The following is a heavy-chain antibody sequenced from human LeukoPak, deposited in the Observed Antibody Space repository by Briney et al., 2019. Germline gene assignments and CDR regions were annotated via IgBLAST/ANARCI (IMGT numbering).Heavy chain of an antibody. Sequence: GGSLRLSCGASGLTVSSKDMSWVRQAPGKGLEWVSVLQSGGTTYYADSVKGRFTISRDISKNTLYLQMNSLRAEDTAVYYCARDLYYGSGGYYFDNWGQGTLVTVSS. J-gene: IGHJ4*02. CDR2: LQSGGTT. D-gene: IGHD3-10*01. V-gene: IGHV3-66*01. CDR3: ARDLYYGSGGYYFDN. CDR1: GLTVSSKD.